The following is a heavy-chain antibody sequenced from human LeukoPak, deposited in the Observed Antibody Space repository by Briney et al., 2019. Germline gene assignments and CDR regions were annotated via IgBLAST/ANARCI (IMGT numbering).Heavy chain of an antibody. CDR2: IYHTGIT. CDR3: ARDEPRGAWVY. D-gene: IGHD1-14*01. V-gene: IGHV4-59*01. J-gene: IGHJ4*02. CDR1: GGSIGNDY. Sequence: SETLSLICTVSGGSIGNDYWTWIRQPPGEALEWIGDIYHTGITNYNPSLKSRVAISVDTSKNQFSLRLNSVTAADTALYYCARDEPRGAWVYWGQGALVPSPQ.